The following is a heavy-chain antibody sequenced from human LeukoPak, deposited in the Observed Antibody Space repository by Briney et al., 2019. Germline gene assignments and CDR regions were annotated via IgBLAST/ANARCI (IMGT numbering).Heavy chain of an antibody. CDR1: GYTFPSYG. V-gene: IGHV1-18*01. D-gene: IGHD2-2*01. CDR2: ISAYNGNT. J-gene: IGHJ4*02. Sequence: ASVKVSCQASGYTFPSYGISWVRQAPGQGLEWMGWISAYNGNTNYAQKLQGRVTMTTDTSTSTAYMELRSLRSDDTAVYYCARGIVVVPAAIIPSYFDYWGQGTLVTVSS. CDR3: ARGIVVVPAAIIPSYFDY.